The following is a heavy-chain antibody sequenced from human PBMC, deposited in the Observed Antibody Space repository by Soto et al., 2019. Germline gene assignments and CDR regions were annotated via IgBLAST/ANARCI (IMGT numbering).Heavy chain of an antibody. J-gene: IGHJ4*02. D-gene: IGHD6-13*01. Sequence: QVQLVQSGAEVKKPGASVKVSCKASGYTFTSYGISWVRQAPGQGLEWMGWISAYNGNTNIAPKLQGRVTMTTDTSTRTAYMELRSLRSDDTAVYYCARVPRGAWYSQSLYWGQGSLVTVSS. CDR2: ISAYNGNT. V-gene: IGHV1-18*04. CDR3: ARVPRGAWYSQSLY. CDR1: GYTFTSYG.